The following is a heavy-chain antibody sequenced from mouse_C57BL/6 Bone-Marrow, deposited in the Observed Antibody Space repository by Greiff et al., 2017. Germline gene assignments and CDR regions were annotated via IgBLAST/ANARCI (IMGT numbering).Heavy chain of an antibody. CDR1: GFTFTDYY. Sequence: VQLQQSGPVLVKPGPSVKISCKASGFTFTDYYMHWVKQSHGKSLEWIGLVYPYTGGPSYNPKFKGKATLTVDTSSSTAYMELNSLTSEDSAVYYCASDYDGSFAYWGQGALVTVSA. D-gene: IGHD2-3*01. CDR2: VYPYTGGP. V-gene: IGHV1-36*01. CDR3: ASDYDGSFAY. J-gene: IGHJ3*01.